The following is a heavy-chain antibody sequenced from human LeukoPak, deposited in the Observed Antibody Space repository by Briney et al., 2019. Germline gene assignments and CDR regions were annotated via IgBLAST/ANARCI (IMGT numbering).Heavy chain of an antibody. CDR1: GFIFSSYA. Sequence: GGSLRLSCAASGFIFSSYAMHWVRQAPGKGLEWVAVVSFDGSNKQYAEFVKGRFTISRDNSKNTLHLQMNSLRAEDTAVYFCARDRCSGGSCYSFVFDIWGQGTMVPVSS. J-gene: IGHJ3*02. CDR2: VSFDGSNK. CDR3: ARDRCSGGSCYSFVFDI. D-gene: IGHD2-15*01. V-gene: IGHV3-30*04.